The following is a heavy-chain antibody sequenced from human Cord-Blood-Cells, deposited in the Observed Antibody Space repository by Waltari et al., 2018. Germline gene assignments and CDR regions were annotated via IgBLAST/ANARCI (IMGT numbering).Heavy chain of an antibody. CDR3: ARTIAAAVTYAFDI. CDR1: GGNFSSYA. V-gene: IGHV1-69*01. Sequence: QVQLVQSGAEVKKPGSAVKVSCKASGGNFSSYAISWVRQAPGQGLEWMGGIIPIFGTANYAQKFQGRVTITADESTSTAYMELSSLRSEDTAVYYCARTIAAAVTYAFDIWGQGTMVTVSS. J-gene: IGHJ3*02. D-gene: IGHD6-13*01. CDR2: IIPIFGTA.